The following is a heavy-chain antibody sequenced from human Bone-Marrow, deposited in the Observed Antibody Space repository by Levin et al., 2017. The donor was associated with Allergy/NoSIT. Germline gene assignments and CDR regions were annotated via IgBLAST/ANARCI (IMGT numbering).Heavy chain of an antibody. CDR3: ARELGTHTTPSH. V-gene: IGHV3-48*03. D-gene: IGHD1/OR15-1a*01. J-gene: IGHJ4*02. CDR1: GFTFSSYE. CDR2: ISSSGSTI. Sequence: GGSLRLSCAASGFTFSSYEMNWVRQAPGKGLEWVSYISSSGSTIYYADSVKGRFTISRDNAKNSLYLQMNSLRAEDTAVYYCARELGTHTTPSHWGQGTLVTVSS.